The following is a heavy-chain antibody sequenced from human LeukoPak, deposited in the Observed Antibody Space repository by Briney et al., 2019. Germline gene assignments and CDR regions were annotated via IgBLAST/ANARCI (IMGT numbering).Heavy chain of an antibody. J-gene: IGHJ4*02. V-gene: IGHV1-69*06. D-gene: IGHD1-1*01. CDR2: IIPIFGTA. CDR1: GGTFSSYA. Sequence: SVKVSCKASGGTFSSYAISWVRQAPGHGLEWMGGIIPIFGTANYAQKFQGRVTITADKSTSTAYMELSSLRSEDTAVYYCARVGWNGYPEARTYYFDYWGQGTLVTVSS. CDR3: ARVGWNGYPEARTYYFDY.